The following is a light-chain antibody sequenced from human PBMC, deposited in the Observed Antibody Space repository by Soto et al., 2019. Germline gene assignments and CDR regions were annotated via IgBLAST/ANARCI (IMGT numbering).Light chain of an antibody. V-gene: IGLV2-14*01. CDR1: NSDVGGYNY. Sequence: QSALTQPASVSGSPGQSITIPCTGTNSDVGGYNYVSWCQHHPGKAPKLMIYEVFNRPSGVSSRFSGSKSGSTASLTISGLQAEDEADYYCSSYTTTNTLYVFGTGTKLTVL. CDR3: SSYTTTNTLYV. J-gene: IGLJ1*01. CDR2: EVF.